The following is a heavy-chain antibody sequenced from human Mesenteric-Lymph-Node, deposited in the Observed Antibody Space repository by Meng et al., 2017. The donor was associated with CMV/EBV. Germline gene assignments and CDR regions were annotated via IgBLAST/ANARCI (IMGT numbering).Heavy chain of an antibody. D-gene: IGHD3-3*01. J-gene: IGHJ6*02. CDR3: ARARQDFGVVSYYYYGMDV. CDR2: INPNSGGT. CDR1: GYTFTGYY. Sequence: ASVKVSCKASGYTFTGYYMHWVRQAPGQGLEWMGWINPNSGGTNYAQKFQGRVTMTRDTSISTAYMELSRLRSDDTVVYYCARARQDFGVVSYYYYGMDVWGQGTTVTVSS. V-gene: IGHV1-2*02.